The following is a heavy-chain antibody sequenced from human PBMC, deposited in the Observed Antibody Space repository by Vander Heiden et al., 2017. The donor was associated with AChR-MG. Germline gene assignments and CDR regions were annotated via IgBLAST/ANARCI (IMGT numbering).Heavy chain of an antibody. V-gene: IGHV3-30*03. CDR3: AFPNPSGYYYYYYYMDV. Sequence: QVQLVESGGGVVQPGRSLRLPCAASGFTFSSYGMHWVRRAPGNGLEWVAVISYDGSNKYYADSVKGRFTISRDNSKNTLYLQMNSLRAEDTAVYYCAFPNPSGYYYYYYYMDVWGKGTTVTVSS. J-gene: IGHJ6*03. CDR2: ISYDGSNK. D-gene: IGHD3-10*01. CDR1: GFTFSSYG.